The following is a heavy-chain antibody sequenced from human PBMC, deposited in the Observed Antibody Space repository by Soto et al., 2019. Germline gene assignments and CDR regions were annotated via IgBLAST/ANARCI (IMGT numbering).Heavy chain of an antibody. V-gene: IGHV4-34*01. CDR3: ARGLLMVYAADY. D-gene: IGHD2-8*01. J-gene: IGHJ4*02. CDR1: GGSFSGYY. CDR2: INHSGST. Sequence: PSETLSLTCAVYGGSFSGYYWSWIRQPPGKGLEWIGEINHSGSTNYNPSLKSRVTISVDTSKNQFSLKLSSVTAADTAVYYCARGLLMVYAADYWGQGTLVTGSS.